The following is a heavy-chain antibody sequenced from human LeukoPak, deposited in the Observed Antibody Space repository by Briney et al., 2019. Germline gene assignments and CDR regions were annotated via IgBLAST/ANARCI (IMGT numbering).Heavy chain of an antibody. J-gene: IGHJ3*02. CDR2: ISSGSSYI. CDR3: ARGGSGRTQDETYDI. V-gene: IGHV3-21*01. Sequence: GGSLRLSCAASGFTFSSYSMNWVRQAPGKGLEWVSIISSGSSYIFYADSVKGRFTISRDNAKNSLYLQMGSLRAEDTAVYSCARGGSGRTQDETYDIWGQGTKVTVSS. D-gene: IGHD3-10*01. CDR1: GFTFSSYS.